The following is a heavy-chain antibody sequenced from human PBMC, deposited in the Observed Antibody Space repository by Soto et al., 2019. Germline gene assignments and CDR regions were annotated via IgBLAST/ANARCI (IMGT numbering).Heavy chain of an antibody. D-gene: IGHD6-19*01. V-gene: IGHV4-59*01. Sequence: SESLFLTCSVSVGSISGSYWSWIRQSPGKGLEWLGYVYYTGSTNYSPSLRSRVSISVDTSKNEFSLRLSSVTAADTAVYFCARSVAVPGAHIDYWGQGTQVTVSS. J-gene: IGHJ4*02. CDR1: VGSISGSY. CDR2: VYYTGST. CDR3: ARSVAVPGAHIDY.